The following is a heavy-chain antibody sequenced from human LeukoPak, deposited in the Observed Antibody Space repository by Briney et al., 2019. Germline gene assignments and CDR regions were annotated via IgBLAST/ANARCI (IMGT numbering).Heavy chain of an antibody. CDR1: GGSISRSGNS. CDR2: IYYSGST. Sequence: PSETLSLTCTVSGGSISRSGNSWGWIRRPPGKGLEWIGSIYYSGSTYYNPSLKSRVTISIDTSKNQFSLKLNSVTAADTAVYYCARHGIGDSSRDYFDYWGQGTLVTVSS. V-gene: IGHV4-39*01. J-gene: IGHJ4*02. CDR3: ARHGIGDSSRDYFDY. D-gene: IGHD6-13*01.